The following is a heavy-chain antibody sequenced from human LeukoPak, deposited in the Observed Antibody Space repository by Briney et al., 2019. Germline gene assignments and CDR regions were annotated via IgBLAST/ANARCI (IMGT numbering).Heavy chain of an antibody. CDR1: GFTFSSYG. V-gene: IGHV3-30*02. CDR3: ATASNYYDSSGYIYFDY. CDR2: IRYDGSNK. D-gene: IGHD3-22*01. J-gene: IGHJ4*02. Sequence: PGGSLRLSCAASGFTFSSYGMHWVRQAPGKGLEGVAFIRYDGSNKYYADSVKGRFTISRDNAKSTLYLQMNSLRDEDKAVYYWATASNYYDSSGYIYFDYWGQGTLLTVSS.